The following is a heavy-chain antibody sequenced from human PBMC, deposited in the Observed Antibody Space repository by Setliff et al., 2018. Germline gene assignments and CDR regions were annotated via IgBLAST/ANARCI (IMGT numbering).Heavy chain of an antibody. CDR2: INPSGGLT. D-gene: IGHD5-18*01. CDR1: GYTLTNYY. Sequence: GASVKVSCKASGYTLTNYYMHWVRQAPGQGLEWMGIINPSGGLTRYAQKFQGRVTMTRDTSISAAYMELSSLTSDDTAVYYCAREGVDTRSSTDYRYYMDVWGQGTTVTVSS. CDR3: AREGVDTRSSTDYRYYMDV. V-gene: IGHV1-46*01. J-gene: IGHJ6*03.